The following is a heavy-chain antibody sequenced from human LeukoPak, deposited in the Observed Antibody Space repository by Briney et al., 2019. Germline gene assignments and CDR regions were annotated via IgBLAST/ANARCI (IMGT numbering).Heavy chain of an antibody. CDR2: INHSGST. D-gene: IGHD1-26*01. CDR1: GGSFSGYY. CDR3: ARLVGAPSY. J-gene: IGHJ4*02. Sequence: SETLSLTCAVYGGSFSGYYWSWIRQPPGKGLEWIGEINHSGSTHYNPSLNSRVTISVDTSKNQFSLKLTSVTTADTAVYFCARLVGAPSYWGQGALVTVSS. V-gene: IGHV4-34*01.